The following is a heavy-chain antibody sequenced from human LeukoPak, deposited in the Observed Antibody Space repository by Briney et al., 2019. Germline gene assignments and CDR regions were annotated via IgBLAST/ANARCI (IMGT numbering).Heavy chain of an antibody. J-gene: IGHJ4*02. Sequence: GASVKVSCKASGYTFSSYYMNWVRQAPGQGLEWMGIINPGRGSTSYAQQFQGRVTMTRDTSTNTVYMELSSLRSEDTAVYYCASGSYYYDSSGLDYWGQGTLVTVSS. V-gene: IGHV1-46*01. CDR1: GYTFSSYY. CDR3: ASGSYYYDSSGLDY. CDR2: INPGRGST. D-gene: IGHD3-22*01.